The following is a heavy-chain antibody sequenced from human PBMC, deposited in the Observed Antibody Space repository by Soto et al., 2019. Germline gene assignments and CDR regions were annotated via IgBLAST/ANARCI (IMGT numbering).Heavy chain of an antibody. CDR2: ISAYNGNT. CDR1: GYTFTSYG. D-gene: IGHD6-13*01. Sequence: RASVKVSCKASGYTFTSYGISWVRQAPGQGLEWMGWISAYNGNTNYAQKLQGRVTMTTDTSTSTAYMELRSLRSDDTAVYYCARDLKAAAGPTHSLNYWGQGTLVTVSS. V-gene: IGHV1-18*01. CDR3: ARDLKAAAGPTHSLNY. J-gene: IGHJ4*02.